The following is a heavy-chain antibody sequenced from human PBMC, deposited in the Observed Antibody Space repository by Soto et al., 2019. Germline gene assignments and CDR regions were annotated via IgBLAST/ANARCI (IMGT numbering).Heavy chain of an antibody. CDR3: ASNTSPFKLGYCSSTSCLSDY. CDR2: IYYSGST. D-gene: IGHD2-2*01. CDR1: GGSVSSGSYY. V-gene: IGHV4-61*01. J-gene: IGHJ4*02. Sequence: PSETLSLTCTVSGGSVSSGSYYWSWIRQPPGKGLEWIGYIYYSGSTNYNPSLKSRVTISVDTSKNQFSLKLSSVTAADTAVYYCASNTSPFKLGYCSSTSCLSDYWGQGTLVTVSS.